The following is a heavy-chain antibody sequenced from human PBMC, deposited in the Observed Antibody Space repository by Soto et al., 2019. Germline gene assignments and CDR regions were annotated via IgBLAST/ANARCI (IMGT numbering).Heavy chain of an antibody. V-gene: IGHV4-34*01. CDR3: ARGRGYFSGGSCYSGLSLRRNWFDP. J-gene: IGHJ5*02. CDR2: INHSGST. D-gene: IGHD2-15*01. CDR1: GGSFSGYY. Sequence: PSETLSLTCAVYGGSFSGYYWSWIRQPPGKGLEWIGEINHSGSTNYNPSIKSRVNISVDTSKNQFSLKLSSVTAADTAVFYCARGRGYFSGGSCYSGLSLRRNWFDPWGQGTLVTVSS.